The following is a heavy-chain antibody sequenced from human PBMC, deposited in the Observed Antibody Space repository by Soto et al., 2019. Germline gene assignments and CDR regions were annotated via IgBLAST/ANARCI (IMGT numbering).Heavy chain of an antibody. V-gene: IGHV4-31*03. CDR3: ARDLRLDS. J-gene: IGHJ4*02. Sequence: PSDTLSLTCTVSGGSISSGGYYWNWIRQYPGKGLEWIAYIYQSGTPYYNPSLKSRATISIDRSKNQFSLMLDSVTAADTAVYDCARDLRLDSWGPGTLVTVSS. CDR1: GGSISSGGYY. D-gene: IGHD2-21*02. CDR2: IYQSGTP.